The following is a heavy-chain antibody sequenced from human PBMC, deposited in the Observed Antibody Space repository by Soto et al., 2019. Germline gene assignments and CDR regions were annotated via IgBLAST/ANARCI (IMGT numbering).Heavy chain of an antibody. Sequence: SETLSLTCTVSGGSISSYYWSWIRQPPGKGLEWIGYIYYSASTNYSPSLKSRVTISVDTSKNQFSLNLSSVTAADTAVYYCARHLPYCGGDCYSLDYWGQGTLVXVSS. CDR1: GGSISSYY. CDR2: IYYSAST. V-gene: IGHV4-59*08. D-gene: IGHD2-21*02. J-gene: IGHJ4*02. CDR3: ARHLPYCGGDCYSLDY.